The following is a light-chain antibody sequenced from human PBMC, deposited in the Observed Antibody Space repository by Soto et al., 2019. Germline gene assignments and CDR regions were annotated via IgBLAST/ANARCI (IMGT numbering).Light chain of an antibody. Sequence: QSVLTQPPSASGTPGQSVTISCSGSSSNIGSTTVSWYQQLPGAAPKLLIYSNDQWPSGVPDRFSGSKSGTSASLAISGLQYEDEADYYCASRDDSLNAFLFGNGKKVTVL. CDR1: SSNIGSTT. CDR3: ASRDDSLNAFL. J-gene: IGLJ1*01. CDR2: SND. V-gene: IGLV1-44*01.